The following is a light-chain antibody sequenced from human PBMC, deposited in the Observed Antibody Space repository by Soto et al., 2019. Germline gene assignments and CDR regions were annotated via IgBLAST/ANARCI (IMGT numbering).Light chain of an antibody. CDR3: QQLNIYPIT. J-gene: IGKJ5*01. Sequence: DIKLTQSPSFLSASVGDRVTITCRASQGISSDLAWYQQNPGKAPNLLIYGASNLQTGVPSRFSGSGSGTEFTLTISSLQPEDFATYYCQQLNIYPITFGQGTRLEIK. CDR2: GAS. CDR1: QGISSD. V-gene: IGKV1-9*01.